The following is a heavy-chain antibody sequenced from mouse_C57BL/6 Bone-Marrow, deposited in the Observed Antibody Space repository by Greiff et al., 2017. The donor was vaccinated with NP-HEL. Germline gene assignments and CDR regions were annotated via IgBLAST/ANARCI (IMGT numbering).Heavy chain of an antibody. Sequence: VQLQQSGAELVRPGASVKLSCTASGFNIKDDYMHWVKQRPEQGLEWIGWIDPENGDTEYASKFQGKATITADTSSNTAYLQLSSLTSEYTAVYYCTYIYYDYDGFAYWGQGTLVTVSA. CDR2: IDPENGDT. D-gene: IGHD2-4*01. J-gene: IGHJ3*01. CDR1: GFNIKDDY. V-gene: IGHV14-4*01. CDR3: TYIYYDYDGFAY.